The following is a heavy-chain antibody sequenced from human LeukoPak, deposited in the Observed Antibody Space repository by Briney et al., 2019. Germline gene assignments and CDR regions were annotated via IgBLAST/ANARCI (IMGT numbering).Heavy chain of an antibody. D-gene: IGHD3-22*01. J-gene: IGHJ4*02. CDR1: GGSISSSSYY. CDR2: IYYSGST. Sequence: PSETLSLTCTVSGGSISSSSYYWGWIRQPPGKGLEWIGSIYYSGSTYYNPSLKSRVTISVDTSKNQFSLKLSSVTAADTAVYYCARDGDYYDSSGYSPFDYWGQGTLVTVSS. CDR3: ARDGDYYDSSGYSPFDY. V-gene: IGHV4-39*07.